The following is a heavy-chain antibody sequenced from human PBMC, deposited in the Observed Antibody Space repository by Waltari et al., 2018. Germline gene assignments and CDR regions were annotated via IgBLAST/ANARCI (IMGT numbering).Heavy chain of an antibody. CDR3: AREPSPDSSGYFYYYMDV. D-gene: IGHD3-22*01. Sequence: EVQLVESGGGLVQPGGSLRLSCAASGCPLSRYWMHWVRQAPGKGLVWVSRINRDGSGTIYADSVKGRFTISRDNAKNTLYLQLNSLRVEDTAVYYCAREPSPDSSGYFYYYMDVWGKGTTVTVSS. CDR2: INRDGSGT. V-gene: IGHV3-74*01. CDR1: GCPLSRYW. J-gene: IGHJ6*03.